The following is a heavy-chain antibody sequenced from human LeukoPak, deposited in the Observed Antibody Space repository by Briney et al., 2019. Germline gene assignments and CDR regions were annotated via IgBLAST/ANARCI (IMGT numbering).Heavy chain of an antibody. CDR1: GFTFSSYS. J-gene: IGHJ5*02. Sequence: PGGSLRLSWAAAGFTFSSYSMDWVRQTPGKGRRWVSYISSSRSTLYSTVPVQGRVTISRDHDKNSLFLKMHSLRAEDTAVYYCARGLSEYYDSRGLNWFDPWGQGTVVSVSS. D-gene: IGHD3-22*01. V-gene: IGHV3-48*04. CDR3: ARGLSEYYDSRGLNWFDP. CDR2: ISSSRSTL.